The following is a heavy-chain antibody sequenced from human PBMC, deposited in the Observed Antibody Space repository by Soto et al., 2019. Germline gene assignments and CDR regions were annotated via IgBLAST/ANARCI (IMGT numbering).Heavy chain of an antibody. J-gene: IGHJ4*02. Sequence: EVQLLESGGGLVQPGGSLRLSCAASGFTFSNYAMSWVRQAPGKGLEWVSGISGGGGSSYYADSVKGRFTISRDNSKTTLYLQLNSLRAEHTAVYYCAHSWGVDCHSVFFYWGQGTLVIVSS. CDR2: ISGGGGSS. V-gene: IGHV3-23*01. CDR3: AHSWGVDCHSVFFY. D-gene: IGHD2-21*01. CDR1: GFTFSNYA.